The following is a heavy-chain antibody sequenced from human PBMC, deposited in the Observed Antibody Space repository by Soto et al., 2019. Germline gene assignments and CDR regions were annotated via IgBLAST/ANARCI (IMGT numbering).Heavy chain of an antibody. V-gene: IGHV2-5*02. J-gene: IGHJ6*02. Sequence: QITLTESGPTLVKPTQTLTLTCTFSGISLTNSGVGVSWIRQPPGKALEWLAVIYWADAKHFSPSQKSRLTITKDTSKNQVVLTMTNMDSVDTATYCCAHMDFALYGMDVWGQGTTVIVSS. D-gene: IGHD2-21*01. CDR1: GISLTNSGVG. CDR2: IYWADAK. CDR3: AHMDFALYGMDV.